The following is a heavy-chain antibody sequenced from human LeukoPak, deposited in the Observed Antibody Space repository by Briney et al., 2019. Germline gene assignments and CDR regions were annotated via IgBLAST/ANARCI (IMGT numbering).Heavy chain of an antibody. Sequence: GESLKISCKGYGYSFTNYWIGWVRQMPGKGLEWMGIIYPGDSDTRYSPSFQGQVTISADKSISTAYLQWSSLKASDTAMYYCARRTKDCSGGSCYSDYWGQGTLVTVSS. CDR1: GYSFTNYW. D-gene: IGHD2-15*01. J-gene: IGHJ4*02. V-gene: IGHV5-51*01. CDR2: IYPGDSDT. CDR3: ARRTKDCSGGSCYSDY.